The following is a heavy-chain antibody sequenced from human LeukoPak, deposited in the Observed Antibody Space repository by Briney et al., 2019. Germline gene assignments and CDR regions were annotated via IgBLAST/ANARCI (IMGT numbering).Heavy chain of an antibody. Sequence: AGGSLRLSCAASGFTFSGYIMNWVRQAPGKGLEWVSFIGTGGNPIYYADSVKGRFTVSRDNAKNSLYLQMNSLRAEDTAVYYCARDQWLDYWGQGTLVTVSS. V-gene: IGHV3-48*01. CDR2: IGTGGNPI. CDR1: GFTFSGYI. CDR3: ARDQWLDY. J-gene: IGHJ4*02. D-gene: IGHD6-19*01.